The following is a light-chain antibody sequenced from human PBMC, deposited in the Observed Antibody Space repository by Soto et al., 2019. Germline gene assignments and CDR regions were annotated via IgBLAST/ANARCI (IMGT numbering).Light chain of an antibody. J-gene: IGKJ3*01. CDR3: QHYHDWPRIT. Sequence: EIVMTQSPAPLFVSPGERATLSCRSSQTVSDDLAWYQQKPGQAPRLLLYGASTRATDIPARFSGGGSGTDCTLTISLLQTKDSAIYYCQHYHDWPRITFGPGTKV. V-gene: IGKV3-15*01. CDR1: QTVSDD. CDR2: GAS.